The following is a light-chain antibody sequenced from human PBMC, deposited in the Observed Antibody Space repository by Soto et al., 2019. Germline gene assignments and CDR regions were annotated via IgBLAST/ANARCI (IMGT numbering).Light chain of an antibody. CDR3: QQYNSWPLT. V-gene: IGKV3-15*01. CDR2: GAS. Sequence: EILMTQSPATLSVSPGERVTLSCRASQSIGSNLAWYQQKPGQAPRLLIYGASTSATGLPARFSGSGSGTEFSLTISSLQSEDFALYHCQQYNSWPLTFGGGTKVEI. J-gene: IGKJ4*01. CDR1: QSIGSN.